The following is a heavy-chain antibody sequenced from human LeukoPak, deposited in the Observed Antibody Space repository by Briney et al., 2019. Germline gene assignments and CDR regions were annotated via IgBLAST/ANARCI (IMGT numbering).Heavy chain of an antibody. CDR2: INHSGST. J-gene: IGHJ3*02. D-gene: IGHD3-22*01. CDR3: ARPLVVGTNDAFEI. CDR1: GGSFSGYH. V-gene: IGHV4-34*01. Sequence: PSETLSLTCAVYGGSFSGYHWSWIRQPPGKGLEWIGEINHSGSTNYNPSLKSRVTLSVDTSKKQFSLKLTSVTAADTAVYYCARPLVVGTNDAFEIWAQGTMVTVSS.